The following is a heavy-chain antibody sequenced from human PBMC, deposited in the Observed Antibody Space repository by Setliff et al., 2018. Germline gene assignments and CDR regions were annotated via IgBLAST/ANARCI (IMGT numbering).Heavy chain of an antibody. D-gene: IGHD3-10*01. J-gene: IGHJ5*02. CDR1: GYTLSHYY. V-gene: IGHV1-46*01. Sequence: ASVKVSCKASGYTLSHYYMHWVRQAPGQELEWMGIMHPSGVGISGPQKFQGRVTMTRDTSTSTVYMVLNNLRSEDTALYYCAFEYGTSKRFDPWGQGTLVTVSS. CDR3: AFEYGTSKRFDP. CDR2: MHPSGVGI.